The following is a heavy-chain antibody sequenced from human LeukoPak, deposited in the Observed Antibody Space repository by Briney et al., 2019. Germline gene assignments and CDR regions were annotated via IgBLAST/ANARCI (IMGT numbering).Heavy chain of an antibody. V-gene: IGHV1-18*01. CDR2: ISAYNGNT. D-gene: IGHD3-3*01. Sequence: ASVKVSCKASGYTFTSYGISWVRQAPGQGLEWMGWISAYNGNTNYAQKLQGRVTMTTDTSTSTAYMELRSLRSDDTAVYYCAGDRLPFGVVTPNWFDPWGQGTLVTVSS. CDR3: AGDRLPFGVVTPNWFDP. J-gene: IGHJ5*02. CDR1: GYTFTSYG.